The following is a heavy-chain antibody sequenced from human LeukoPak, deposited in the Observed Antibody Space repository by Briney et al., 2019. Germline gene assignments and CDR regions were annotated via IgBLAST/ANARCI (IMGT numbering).Heavy chain of an antibody. CDR1: GFALYEYG. CDR2: INWNGGST. CDR3: AREVAVAGPFGYYYYYYMDV. J-gene: IGHJ6*03. D-gene: IGHD6-19*01. V-gene: IGHV3-20*01. Sequence: GGSLRLSCAASGFALYEYGMRWVRQAPGKGLEWVSGINWNGGSTGYADSVKGRFTISRDNAKNSLYLQMNSLRAEDTALYHCAREVAVAGPFGYYYYYYMDVWGKGTTVTVSS.